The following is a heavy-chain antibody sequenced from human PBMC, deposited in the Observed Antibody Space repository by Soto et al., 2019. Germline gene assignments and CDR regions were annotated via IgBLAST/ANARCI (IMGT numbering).Heavy chain of an antibody. CDR2: ISGSGGST. V-gene: IGHV3-23*01. D-gene: IGHD6-13*01. J-gene: IGHJ6*03. CDR1: GYSFTSYW. CDR3: AKDPLFEYSSSWLSLYYYMDV. Sequence: GESLKISCKGSGYSFTSYWIGWVRQAPGKGPEWVSAISGSGGSTYYADSVKGRFTISRDNSKNTLYLQMNSLRAEDTAVYYCAKDPLFEYSSSWLSLYYYMDVWGKGTTVTVSS.